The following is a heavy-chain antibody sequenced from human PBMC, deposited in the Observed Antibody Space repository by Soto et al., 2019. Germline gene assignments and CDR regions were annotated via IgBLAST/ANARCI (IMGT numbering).Heavy chain of an antibody. CDR2: INHSGST. J-gene: IGHJ4*02. Sequence: PSETLSLTCAVYGGSFSGYYWSWIRQPPGKGLEWIGEINHSGSTNYNPSLKSRVTISVDTSKNQFSLKLSSVTAADTAVYYCARVGESRRWDRFKRTHPLDYWGQGTLVTVSS. V-gene: IGHV4-34*01. CDR1: GGSFSGYY. CDR3: ARVGESRRWDRFKRTHPLDY. D-gene: IGHD1-26*01.